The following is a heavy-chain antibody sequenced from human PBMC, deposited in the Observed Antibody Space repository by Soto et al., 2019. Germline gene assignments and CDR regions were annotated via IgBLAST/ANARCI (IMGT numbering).Heavy chain of an antibody. V-gene: IGHV3-21*01. J-gene: IGHJ4*02. Sequence: GSSLRLSCAASGFSFSNYGLNWVRQTTGKGLEWVSSISSSGSYIYYADSVKGRFTISRDNAKNSLYLQMNSLRAEDTAMYFSAGPKGRIPVAGTDYWAQGILVTVSS. D-gene: IGHD6-19*01. CDR3: AGPKGRIPVAGTDY. CDR2: ISSSGSYI. CDR1: GFSFSNYG.